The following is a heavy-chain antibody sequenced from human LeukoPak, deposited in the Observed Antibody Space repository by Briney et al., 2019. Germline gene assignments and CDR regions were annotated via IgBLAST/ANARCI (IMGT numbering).Heavy chain of an antibody. J-gene: IGHJ4*02. Sequence: VASVKVSCKASGGTFSSYAISWVRQAPGQGLEWMGGIIPIFGTANYAQKFQGRVTITADESTSTAYMELSSLRSEDTAVYYCARNVRETGTFEYWGQGTLVTVSS. CDR2: IIPIFGTA. V-gene: IGHV1-69*13. D-gene: IGHD1-26*01. CDR3: ARNVRETGTFEY. CDR1: GGTFSSYA.